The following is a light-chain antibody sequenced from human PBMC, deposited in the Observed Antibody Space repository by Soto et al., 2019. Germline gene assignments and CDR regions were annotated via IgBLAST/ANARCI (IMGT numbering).Light chain of an antibody. V-gene: IGLV2-14*01. CDR1: SSGVGGYDY. CDR2: EVN. Sequence: QSALTQPASVSGSPGQSVTISCTGASSGVGGYDYVSWYQQHPGKAPKLILYEVNNRPSGVSNHFSGSKSGNTASLIISGLQADDEADYYCSSYSTTSTLVFGSGTKVTVL. CDR3: SSYSTTSTLV. J-gene: IGLJ1*01.